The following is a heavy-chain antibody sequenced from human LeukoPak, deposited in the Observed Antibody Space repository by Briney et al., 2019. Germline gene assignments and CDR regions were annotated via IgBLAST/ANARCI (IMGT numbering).Heavy chain of an antibody. D-gene: IGHD5-12*01. CDR2: INPNSGGT. V-gene: IGHV1-2*02. CDR1: GYTFTGYY. CDR3: ARGAMVATLFFDY. Sequence: GASVKVSCKASGYTFTGYYMHWVRQAPGQGLEWMGWINPNSGGTNYAQKFQGRVTMTRETSIRTAYMELSRLRSDDTAVYYCARGAMVATLFFDYWGQGTLVTVSS. J-gene: IGHJ4*02.